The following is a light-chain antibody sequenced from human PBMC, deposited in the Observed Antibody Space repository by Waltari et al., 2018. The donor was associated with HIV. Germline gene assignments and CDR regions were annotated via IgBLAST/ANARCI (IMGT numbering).Light chain of an antibody. CDR1: QSVSSSY. V-gene: IGKV3-20*01. J-gene: IGKJ3*01. CDR3: QQYGSSPFT. Sequence: EIVLTQSPGTLSLSPGERDTLSCRASQSVSSSYLAWYQPKPGQAPRLLIYGASSRATGIPDRFSGSGSGTDFTLTISRLEPEDFAVYYCQQYGSSPFTFGPGTKVDFK. CDR2: GAS.